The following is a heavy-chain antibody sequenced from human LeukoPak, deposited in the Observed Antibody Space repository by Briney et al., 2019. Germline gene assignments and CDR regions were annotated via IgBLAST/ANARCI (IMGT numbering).Heavy chain of an antibody. D-gene: IGHD3-22*01. Sequence: GASVKVSCKASGYTFTSYYMHWVRQAPGQGLEWMGIINHSGGSTSYAQKFQGRVTMTRDTSTSTVYMELSRLRSDDTAVYYCASEADDYDSSGYAYYYYYMDVWGKGTTVTVSS. CDR1: GYTFTSYY. CDR2: INHSGGST. J-gene: IGHJ6*03. V-gene: IGHV1-46*01. CDR3: ASEADDYDSSGYAYYYYYMDV.